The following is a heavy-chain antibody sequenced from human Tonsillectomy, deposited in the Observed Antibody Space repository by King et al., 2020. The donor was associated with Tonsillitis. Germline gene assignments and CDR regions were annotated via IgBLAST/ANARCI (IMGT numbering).Heavy chain of an antibody. CDR3: AKDPHATLSSWYPFDP. D-gene: IGHD6-13*01. Sequence: VQLVESGGGLVQPGRSLRLSCAASGFTFDDYAMHWVRQAPGKGLEWVSGISWNSGSIGYADSVKGRFTISRDNAKNSLYLQMNSLRAEDTALYYCAKDPHATLSSWYPFDPWGQGSLVTVSS. CDR1: GFTFDDYA. J-gene: IGHJ5*02. CDR2: ISWNSGSI. V-gene: IGHV3-9*01.